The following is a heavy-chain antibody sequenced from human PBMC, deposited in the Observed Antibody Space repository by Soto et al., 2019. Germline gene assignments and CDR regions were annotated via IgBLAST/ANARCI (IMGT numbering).Heavy chain of an antibody. J-gene: IGHJ4*02. CDR2: ISSTTNYI. CDR3: ARESEDLTSNFDY. V-gene: IGHV3-21*06. CDR1: GFTFSSYA. Sequence: GGSLRLSCAASGFTFSSYAMSGVRQAPGKGLEWVSSISSTTNYIYYGDSMKGRFTISRDNAKNSLYLEMNSLRAEDTAVYYCARESEDLTSNFDYWGQGTLVTVSS.